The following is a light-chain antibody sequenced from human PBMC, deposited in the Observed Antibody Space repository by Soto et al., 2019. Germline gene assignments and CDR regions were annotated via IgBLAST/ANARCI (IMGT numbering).Light chain of an antibody. J-gene: IGKJ2*01. Sequence: EIVLTQSPATLSLSPGERATLSCRASQSVSSYLAWYQQKPGQAPRLLIYDASNRATGIPARFSGSGSGTDFTLTISSIEHDDFAVYYCQQRSNWPPYTFGQGTKLEIK. V-gene: IGKV3-11*01. CDR1: QSVSSY. CDR2: DAS. CDR3: QQRSNWPPYT.